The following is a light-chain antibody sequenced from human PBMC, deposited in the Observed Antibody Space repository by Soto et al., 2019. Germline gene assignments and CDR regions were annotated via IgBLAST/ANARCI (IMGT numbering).Light chain of an antibody. CDR3: QQYDDWPLT. CDR2: DSS. J-gene: IGKJ4*01. V-gene: IGKV3D-15*01. Sequence: EIVMTQSPATLSVSPGDRATLSCRARQSISSNLAWYQQKPGQSPRLLISDSSNGATDIPARFSGSGSGTEFALTLSSLQSEDFALYYCQQYDDWPLTFGGGAKVESK. CDR1: QSISSN.